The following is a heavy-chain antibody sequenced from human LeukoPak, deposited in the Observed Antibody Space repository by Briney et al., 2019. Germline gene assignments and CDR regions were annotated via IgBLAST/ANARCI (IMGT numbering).Heavy chain of an antibody. Sequence: GGSLRLSCTASGFTFSSYWMSWVRQVPGKGLEWVANIKKDGSEKKYVDSVKGRFTISRDNAENSLYLQMNSLRVEDTAVYYCVREGGSDWYSGWFDPWGQGTLVIVSS. CDR3: VREGGSDWYSGWFDP. J-gene: IGHJ5*02. V-gene: IGHV3-7*01. CDR1: GFTFSSYW. CDR2: IKKDGSEK. D-gene: IGHD6-19*01.